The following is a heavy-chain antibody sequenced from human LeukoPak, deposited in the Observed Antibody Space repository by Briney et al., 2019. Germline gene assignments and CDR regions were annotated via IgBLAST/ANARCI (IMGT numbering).Heavy chain of an antibody. V-gene: IGHV4-59*01. D-gene: IGHD1-26*01. CDR2: SHYSGSS. Sequence: SETLSLTCTVSGGSTTSFFWSWIRQPPGKGLEWIGYSHYSGSSNYSPSLKSRVTISLDTSKNQFSLKLSSVTAADTAVYYCARDTGIVGATTEPFDIWGQGTMVTVSS. CDR1: GGSTTSFF. CDR3: ARDTGIVGATTEPFDI. J-gene: IGHJ3*02.